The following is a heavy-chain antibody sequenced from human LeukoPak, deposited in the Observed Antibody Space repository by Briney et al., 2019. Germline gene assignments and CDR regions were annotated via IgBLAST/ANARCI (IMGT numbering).Heavy chain of an antibody. CDR1: GGSISSGDYY. D-gene: IGHD3-3*01. Sequence: SETLSLTCTVSGGSISSGDYYWSWIRQPPGKSLEWIGYIYYSGSTYYNPSLKSRVTISVDTSKNQFSLKLSSVTAADTAVYYCARVHSELWSRSLYYFDYWGQGTLVTVSS. CDR3: ARVHSELWSRSLYYFDY. V-gene: IGHV4-30-4*08. CDR2: IYYSGST. J-gene: IGHJ4*02.